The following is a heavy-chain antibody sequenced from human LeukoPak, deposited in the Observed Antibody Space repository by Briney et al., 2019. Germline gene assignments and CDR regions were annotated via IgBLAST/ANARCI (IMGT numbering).Heavy chain of an antibody. J-gene: IGHJ4*02. Sequence: PGGSLRLSCAASGFTFSSYEMNWVRQAPGKGLEWVSFLNSDSSYTNYANSVKGRFTISRDNAKNSLYLQMNSLRAEDTAVYYCARANLAVLVDYWGQGTLVTVSS. V-gene: IGHV3-21*04. CDR2: LNSDSSYT. CDR3: ARANLAVLVDY. CDR1: GFTFSSYE. D-gene: IGHD6-19*01.